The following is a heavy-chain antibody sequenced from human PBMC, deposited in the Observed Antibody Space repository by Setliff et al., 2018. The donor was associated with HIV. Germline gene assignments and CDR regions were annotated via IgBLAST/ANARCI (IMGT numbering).Heavy chain of an antibody. D-gene: IGHD4-17*01. Sequence: KPSETLSLTCTVSGASISSHYWSWIRQSPGRELEWIGYIYSTGSTNYNPSLQSRASISMDASKNKFSLKVTSVTSADTAVYYCAKGAGFYGDYTFDYWGQGHLVTVSS. V-gene: IGHV4-59*11. CDR1: GASISSHY. CDR3: AKGAGFYGDYTFDY. CDR2: IYSTGST. J-gene: IGHJ4*02.